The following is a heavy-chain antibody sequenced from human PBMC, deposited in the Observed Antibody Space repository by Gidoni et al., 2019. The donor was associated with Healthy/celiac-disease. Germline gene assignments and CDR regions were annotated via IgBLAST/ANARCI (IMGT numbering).Heavy chain of an antibody. CDR1: GYTFPSYY. CDR3: ARGGDYVDYYYYGMDV. Sequence: QVQLVQSGAEVKKPGASVKVSCKASGYTFPSYYMHWVRQAPGQGLEWMGIINPSGGSTSYAQKFQGRVTMTRDTSTSTVYMELSSLRSEDTAVYYCARGGDYVDYYYYGMDVWGQGTTVTVSS. J-gene: IGHJ6*02. V-gene: IGHV1-46*01. CDR2: INPSGGST. D-gene: IGHD4-17*01.